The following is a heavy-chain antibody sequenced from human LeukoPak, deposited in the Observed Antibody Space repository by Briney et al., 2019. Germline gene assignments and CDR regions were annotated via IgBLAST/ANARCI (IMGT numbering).Heavy chain of an antibody. CDR2: ISPYNGNT. CDR1: GYTFTDYG. CDR3: ARDQSGKYDSSGS. D-gene: IGHD3-22*01. J-gene: IGHJ4*02. V-gene: IGHV1-18*01. Sequence: ASVKVSCKASGYTFTDYGISWVRQAPGQGLEWMGWISPYNGNTNYAQNVQGRVTMTTDTSTSTAYMELKSLRSDGTAVYYCARDQSGKYDSSGSWGQGTLVTVSS.